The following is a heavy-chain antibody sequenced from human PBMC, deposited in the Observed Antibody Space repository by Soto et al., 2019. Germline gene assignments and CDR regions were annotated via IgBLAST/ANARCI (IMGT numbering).Heavy chain of an antibody. J-gene: IGHJ4*02. Sequence: SVKVSCKASGGTFSSYAISWVRQAPGQGLEWMGGIIPIFGTANYAQKFQGRVTITADESTSTAYMELSSLRSEDTAVYYCARPHYGGNSGYFDYWGQGTLVTVSS. CDR1: GGTFSSYA. D-gene: IGHD4-17*01. V-gene: IGHV1-69*13. CDR2: IIPIFGTA. CDR3: ARPHYGGNSGYFDY.